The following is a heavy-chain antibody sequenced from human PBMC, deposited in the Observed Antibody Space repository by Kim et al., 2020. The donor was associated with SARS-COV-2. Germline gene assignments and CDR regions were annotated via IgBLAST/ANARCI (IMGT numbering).Heavy chain of an antibody. J-gene: IGHJ6*02. CDR3: GSLHYFAVNA. V-gene: IGHV3-7*01. CDR2: ISGDGNGR. Sequence: GSLRLSCATSGLNFNIQWMSWVRQAPGKGLEWVATISGDGNGRFYADSVKGRFTVSRDSAKHSVDLQMNNLRAEDTGVYFCGSLHYFAVNAWGQGTTVTASS. D-gene: IGHD3-10*01. CDR1: GLNFNIQW.